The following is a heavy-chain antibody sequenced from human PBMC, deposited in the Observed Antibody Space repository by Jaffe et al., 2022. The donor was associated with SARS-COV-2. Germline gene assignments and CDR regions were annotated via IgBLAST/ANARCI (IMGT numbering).Heavy chain of an antibody. CDR1: GFTFTNAW. V-gene: IGHV3-15*01. CDR3: TTDLQQWPSDY. J-gene: IGHJ4*02. Sequence: EVHLVESGGGLVKPGGSLRLSCAASGFTFTNAWMSWVRQAPGKGLQWVGRIKNRFDGATTDYAAPVRGRFTISRDDSKNTLFLQMNGLKTEDTAVYYCTTDLQQWPSDYWGQGTLVTVSS. D-gene: IGHD6-19*01. CDR2: IKNRFDGATT.